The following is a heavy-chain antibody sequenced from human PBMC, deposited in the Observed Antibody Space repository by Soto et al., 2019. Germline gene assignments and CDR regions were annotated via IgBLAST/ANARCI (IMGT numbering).Heavy chain of an antibody. J-gene: IGHJ6*02. D-gene: IGHD6-13*01. CDR1: GFTFSSYG. Sequence: PGGSLRLSCAASGFTFSSYGMHWVRQAPGKGLEWVAVIWYDGSNKYYADSVKGRFTISRDNSKNTLYLQMNSLRAEDTAVYYCARDRDLGGSWSPSHYYGMDVWGQGTTVTVSS. CDR2: IWYDGSNK. CDR3: ARDRDLGGSWSPSHYYGMDV. V-gene: IGHV3-33*01.